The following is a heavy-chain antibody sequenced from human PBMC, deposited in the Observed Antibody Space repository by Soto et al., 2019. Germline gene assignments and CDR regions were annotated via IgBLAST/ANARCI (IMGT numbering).Heavy chain of an antibody. Sequence: QLVESGGGLVQPGGSLRLSCAASGFTFSSYWMSWVRQAPGKGLEWVANIKQDGSEKYYVDSVKGRFTISRDNAKNSLYLQMNSLRAEDTAVYYCARENTMIVVVISDAFDIWGQGTMVTVSS. CDR1: GFTFSSYW. V-gene: IGHV3-7*01. CDR2: IKQDGSEK. J-gene: IGHJ3*02. D-gene: IGHD3-22*01. CDR3: ARENTMIVVVISDAFDI.